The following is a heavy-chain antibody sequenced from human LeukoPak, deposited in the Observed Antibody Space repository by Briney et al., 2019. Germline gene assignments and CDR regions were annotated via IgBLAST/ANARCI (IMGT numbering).Heavy chain of an antibody. CDR1: GFTFSSYA. CDR3: AKGRGGGSYYVGGVTSFDY. V-gene: IGHV3-23*01. Sequence: PGGSLRLSRAASGFTFSSYAMSWLRQAPGKGLEWVSDISGSGGSTYYADSVKGRFNISRDNSKNTLYLQMNSLRAEGTAVYYCAKGRGGGSYYVGGVTSFDYRGQGTLVTVSS. D-gene: IGHD1-26*01. J-gene: IGHJ4*02. CDR2: ISGSGGST.